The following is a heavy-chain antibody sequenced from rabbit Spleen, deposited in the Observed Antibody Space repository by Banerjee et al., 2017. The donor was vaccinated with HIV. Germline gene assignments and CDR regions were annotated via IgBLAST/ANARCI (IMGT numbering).Heavy chain of an antibody. CDR1: GFDFSNYG. Sequence: QEQVKETGGGLVQPGGSLKLSCKASGFDFSNYGVTWVRQAPGKGLEWIGYIEPIFGNTYYANWVNGRFTISSHNAQNTVFLKMNSLTPADTATYFCARNANGGWDLWGPGTLVTVS. V-gene: IGHV1S47*01. D-gene: IGHD4-1*01. CDR3: ARNANGGWDL. J-gene: IGHJ4*01. CDR2: IEPIFGNT.